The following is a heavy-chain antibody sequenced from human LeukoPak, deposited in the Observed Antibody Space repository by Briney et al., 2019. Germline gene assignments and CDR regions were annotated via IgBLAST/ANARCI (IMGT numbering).Heavy chain of an antibody. V-gene: IGHV4-39*01. J-gene: IGHJ3*02. CDR1: GGSISSSSYY. D-gene: IGHD3-22*01. CDR2: IYHSGST. CDR3: ARLWYYYDSSGYPDAFDI. Sequence: SETLSLTCTVSGGSISSSSYYWGWIRQPPGKGLEWIGSIYHSGSTYYNPSLKSRVTISVDTSKDQFSLKLSSVTAADTAVYYCARLWYYYDSSGYPDAFDIWGQGTMVTVSS.